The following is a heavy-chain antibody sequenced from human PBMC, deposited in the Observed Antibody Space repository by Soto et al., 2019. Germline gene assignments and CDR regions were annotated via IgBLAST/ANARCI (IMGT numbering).Heavy chain of an antibody. J-gene: IGHJ6*03. V-gene: IGHV4-39*01. CDR3: ARLPGSLTGAYYYYYYMDV. CDR2: IYYSGST. D-gene: IGHD3-9*01. CDR1: GGSISSSSYY. Sequence: QLQLQESGPGLVKPSETLSLTCTVSGGSISSSSYYWGWIRQPPGKGLEWIGSIYYSGSTYYNPSLKSRVTISVDTSKNQFSLKLSSVTAADTAVYYCARLPGSLTGAYYYYYYMDVWGKGTTVTVSS.